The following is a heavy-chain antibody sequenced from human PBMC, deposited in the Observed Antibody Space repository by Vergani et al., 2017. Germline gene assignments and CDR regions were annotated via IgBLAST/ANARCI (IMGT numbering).Heavy chain of an antibody. CDR1: GFTFSSYE. J-gene: IGHJ4*02. D-gene: IGHD5-12*01. V-gene: IGHV3-48*03. CDR2: ISSSGSTI. Sequence: EVQLVESGGGLVQPGGSLRLSCAASGFTFSSYEMNWVRQAPGMGLEWVSYISSSGSTIYYADSVKGRFTIARDNAKNSLYLQMNSLRAEDTAVYYCARDGGSRMPGGYWGQGTLVTVSS. CDR3: ARDGGSRMPGGY.